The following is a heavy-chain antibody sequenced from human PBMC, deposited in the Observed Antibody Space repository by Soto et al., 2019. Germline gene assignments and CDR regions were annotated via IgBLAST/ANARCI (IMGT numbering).Heavy chain of an antibody. V-gene: IGHV3-7*01. CDR3: ARDRFGDYGDYVFDY. CDR1: GFTFSSYW. CDR2: IKQDGSEK. J-gene: IGHJ4*02. Sequence: EVQLVESGGGLVQPGGSLRLSCAASGFTFSSYWMSWVRQAPGKGLGWVANIKQDGSEKYYVDSVKGRFTISRDNAKNSLYLQRNSLRAEDTAVYYCARDRFGDYGDYVFDYWGQGTLVTVSS. D-gene: IGHD4-17*01.